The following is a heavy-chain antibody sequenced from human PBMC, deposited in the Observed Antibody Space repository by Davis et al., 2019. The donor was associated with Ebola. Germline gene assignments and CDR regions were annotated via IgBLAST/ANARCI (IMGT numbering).Heavy chain of an antibody. CDR1: GGSISSSNW. CDR2: INHSGST. Sequence: GSLRLSCAVSGGSISSSNWWSWVRQPPGQGLEWIGEINHSGSTNYNPSLKSRVTISVDTSKNQFSLKLSSVTAADTAVYYCARRAAAGTGWYFDLWGRGTLVTVSS. J-gene: IGHJ2*01. CDR3: ARRAAAGTGWYFDL. V-gene: IGHV4-4*02. D-gene: IGHD6-13*01.